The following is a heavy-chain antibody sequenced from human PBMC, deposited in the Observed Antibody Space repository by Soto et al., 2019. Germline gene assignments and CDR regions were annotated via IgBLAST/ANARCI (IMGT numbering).Heavy chain of an antibody. Sequence: ASVKVSCKASGGTFSSYAISWVRQAPGQGLEWMGGIIPIFGTANYAQKFQGRVTITADESTSTAYMELSSLRSEDTAVYYCARGPQEMATIDYFDYWRQGTLVTVSS. D-gene: IGHD5-12*01. CDR3: ARGPQEMATIDYFDY. J-gene: IGHJ4*02. V-gene: IGHV1-69*13. CDR1: GGTFSSYA. CDR2: IIPIFGTA.